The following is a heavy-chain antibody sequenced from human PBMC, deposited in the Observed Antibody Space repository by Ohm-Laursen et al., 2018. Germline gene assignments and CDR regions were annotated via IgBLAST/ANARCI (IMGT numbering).Heavy chain of an antibody. D-gene: IGHD3-10*01. CDR2: ISGSDGST. CDR3: AKDSPVLTT. V-gene: IGHV3-23*01. Sequence: SLRLSCAATGFTFSSYGMSWVRQAPGKGLEWVSAISGSDGSTYYADSVKGRFTISRDNSANTLYLQMNSLRAEDTAVYYWAKDSPVLTTWGQGTLVTVSS. J-gene: IGHJ5*02. CDR1: GFTFSSYG.